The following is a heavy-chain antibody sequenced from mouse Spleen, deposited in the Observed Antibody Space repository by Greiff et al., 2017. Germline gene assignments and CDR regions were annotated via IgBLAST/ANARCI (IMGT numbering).Heavy chain of an antibody. J-gene: IGHJ4*01. CDR1: GFTFSDAW. CDR3: TRQRGAHYAMDY. V-gene: IGHV6-6*01. CDR2: IRNKANNHAT. Sequence: EVKLVESGGGLVQPGGSMKLSCAASGFTFSDAWMDWVRQSPEKGLEWVAEIRNKANNHATYYAESVKGRFTISRDDSKSSVYLQMNSLRAEDTGIYYCTRQRGAHYAMDYWGQGTSVTVSS.